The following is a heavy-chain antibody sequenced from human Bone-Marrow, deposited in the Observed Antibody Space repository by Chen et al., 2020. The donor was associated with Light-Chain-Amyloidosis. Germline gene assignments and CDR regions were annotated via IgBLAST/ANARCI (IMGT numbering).Heavy chain of an antibody. D-gene: IGHD1-26*01. V-gene: IGHV3-21*01. CDR1: GFTFRHYS. J-gene: IGHJ4*02. Sequence: DVQLVESGGGLVKPGGSLRLSCEASGFTFRHYSMNWVRQIPGKGLEWVATISSGSNEIYYADSVRGRFTISRDNAKNTLSLQMNSLRVEDTAVYHCARDRSSPMGLSLCWGQGVLVAVSS. CDR3: ARDRSSPMGLSLC. CDR2: ISSGSNEI.